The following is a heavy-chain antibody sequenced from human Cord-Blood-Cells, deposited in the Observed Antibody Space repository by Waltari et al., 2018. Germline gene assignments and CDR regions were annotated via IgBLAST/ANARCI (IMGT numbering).Heavy chain of an antibody. V-gene: IGHV1-46*01. J-gene: IGHJ3*02. CDR1: GYTFTSYY. CDR3: ARARGAARDAFDI. Sequence: QVQLVQSGAEVKKPGASVKVSCKASGYTFTSYYMHWVRQAPGQGLEWMGIINPRGGSTSYAQKFQGRVTMTRDTSTSTVYMELSSLRSEDTAVYYCARARGAARDAFDIWGQGTMVTVSS. D-gene: IGHD6-6*01. CDR2: INPRGGST.